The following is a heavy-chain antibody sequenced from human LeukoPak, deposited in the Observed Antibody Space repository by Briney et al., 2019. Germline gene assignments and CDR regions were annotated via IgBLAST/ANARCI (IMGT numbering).Heavy chain of an antibody. Sequence: PSETLSLTCTVSGGSISNYYWSWIRQPPGKGLEWVGYIYYSGSTNYNPSLKSRVTISVDTSKNQFSLKLSSVTAADTAVYYCAREGSMVRGVIIPNWFDPWGQGTLVTVSS. CDR3: AREGSMVRGVIIPNWFDP. J-gene: IGHJ5*02. CDR1: GGSISNYY. D-gene: IGHD3-10*01. CDR2: IYYSGST. V-gene: IGHV4-59*01.